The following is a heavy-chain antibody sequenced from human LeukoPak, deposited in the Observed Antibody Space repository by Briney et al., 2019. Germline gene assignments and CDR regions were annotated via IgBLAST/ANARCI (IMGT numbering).Heavy chain of an antibody. CDR2: IYYSGNT. D-gene: IGHD2-15*01. J-gene: IGHJ4*02. CDR1: GVSISSSNSY. Sequence: SETLSLTCTVSGVSISSSNSYWGWIRQPPGKGLEWIGSIYYSGNTYYNASLKSQVSISIDTSKNQFSLRLTSVTAADTAVYYYARGRILGYCSGGSCETPVDYWGQGTLVTVSS. CDR3: ARGRILGYCSGGSCETPVDY. V-gene: IGHV4-39*01.